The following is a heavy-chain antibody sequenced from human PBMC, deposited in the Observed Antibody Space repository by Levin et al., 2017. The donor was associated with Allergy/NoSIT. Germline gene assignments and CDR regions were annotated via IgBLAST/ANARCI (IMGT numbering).Heavy chain of an antibody. Sequence: LSLTCAASGFTFSSSGMHWVRQAPGKGLEWVAVIWYDGSNKYYADSVKGRFTISRDNSKNTLYLQMNSLRAEDTAVYYCARDQVGAAAGIDYWGQGTLVTVSS. CDR1: GFTFSSSG. V-gene: IGHV3-33*01. CDR3: ARDQVGAAAGIDY. D-gene: IGHD6-13*01. J-gene: IGHJ4*02. CDR2: IWYDGSNK.